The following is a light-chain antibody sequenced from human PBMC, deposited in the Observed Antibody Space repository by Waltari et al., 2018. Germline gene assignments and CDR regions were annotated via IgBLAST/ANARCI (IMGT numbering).Light chain of an antibody. J-gene: IGLJ2*01. CDR1: NIEDTS. Sequence: YVLTQPPSVSVAPGQTAKITCGGDNIEDTSVNWYKQGPGQAPVLVVYDDSDRPSGIPERFSGSNSGKATLTISRVEAGDEADYYCQVWDSTSDHVVFGGGTKLTVL. CDR3: QVWDSTSDHVV. CDR2: DDS. V-gene: IGLV3-21*02.